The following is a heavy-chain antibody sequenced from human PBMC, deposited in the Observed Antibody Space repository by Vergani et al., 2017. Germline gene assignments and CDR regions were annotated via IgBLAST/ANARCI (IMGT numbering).Heavy chain of an antibody. D-gene: IGHD2-2*01. V-gene: IGHV3-30*02. CDR2: LRYDGSNE. Sequence: VQLLQSEGGVVQPGGSLRLSCAASGFSFSTYGMHWVRQAPGRGLEWVAFLRYDGSNEYYGDAVKGRFIISRDNSKNMLSLEMHSLRPEDTAVYYCANSYCSSLSCYAFYGMEVWGQGTTVTVSS. J-gene: IGHJ6*02. CDR1: GFSFSTYG. CDR3: ANSYCSSLSCYAFYGMEV.